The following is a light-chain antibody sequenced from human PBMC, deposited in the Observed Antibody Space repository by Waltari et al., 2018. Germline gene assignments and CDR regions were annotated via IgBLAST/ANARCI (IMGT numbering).Light chain of an antibody. CDR1: ASNIGHNL. CDR3: AAWDDSLNGHWV. J-gene: IGLJ3*02. CDR2: RSD. Sequence: QSVLTQPPSASGTPGQRFTISCSGRASNIGHNLVNWYQQLPGKAPKLIIYRSDQRPSGVPDRFSGSKSGTSGSLAISGLQSEDEADYYCAAWDDSLNGHWVFGGGTKVTVL. V-gene: IGLV1-44*01.